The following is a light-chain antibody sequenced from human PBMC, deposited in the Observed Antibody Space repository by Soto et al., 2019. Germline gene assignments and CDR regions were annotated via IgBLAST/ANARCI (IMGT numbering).Light chain of an antibody. Sequence: QLVLTQPASVSGSPGQSITISCTGTSSDVGSYNLVSWYQQHPGKAPKLMIYEGSKRPSGVSNRFSGSKSGNTASLTISGLQAEDEADYYCCSYAGSPWVFGGGTKVTVL. CDR2: EGS. V-gene: IGLV2-23*01. CDR1: SSDVGSYNL. CDR3: CSYAGSPWV. J-gene: IGLJ3*02.